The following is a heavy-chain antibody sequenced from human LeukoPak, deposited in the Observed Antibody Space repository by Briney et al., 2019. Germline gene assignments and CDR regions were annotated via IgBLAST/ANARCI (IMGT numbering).Heavy chain of an antibody. CDR3: TCPSGNHLYSFDY. D-gene: IGHD1-14*01. CDR2: INHSGST. V-gene: IGHV4-34*01. Sequence: SETLSLTCAVYGGSFSGYYWSWIRQPPGKGLEWIGEINHSGSTNYNPSLKSRVTISVDTSKNQFSLKLSSVTAADMAVYYCTCPSGNHLYSFDYWGQGTLVTVSS. J-gene: IGHJ4*02. CDR1: GGSFSGYY.